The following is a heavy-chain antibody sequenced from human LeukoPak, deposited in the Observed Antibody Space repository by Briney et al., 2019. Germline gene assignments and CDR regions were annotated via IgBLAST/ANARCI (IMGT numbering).Heavy chain of an antibody. J-gene: IGHJ5*02. D-gene: IGHD6-13*01. Sequence: PSETLSLTCTVSGGSISSYYWSWIRQPPGKGLEWIGYIYYSRSTNYNPSLKSRVTISVDTSKNQFSLKLSSVTAADTAVYYCARDKYSSSWYTDNNWFDPWGQGTLVTVSS. V-gene: IGHV4-59*01. CDR2: IYYSRST. CDR3: ARDKYSSSWYTDNNWFDP. CDR1: GGSISSYY.